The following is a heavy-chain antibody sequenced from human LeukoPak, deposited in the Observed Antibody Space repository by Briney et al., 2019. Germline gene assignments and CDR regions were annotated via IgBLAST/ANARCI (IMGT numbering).Heavy chain of an antibody. Sequence: GGSLRLSCAASGFTFSSYSMNWARQAPGKGLEWVSSISSSSSSYIYYADSVKGRFTISRDNAKNSLYLQMNSLRAEDTAVYYCARGYGDYRYLFDYWGQGTLVTVSS. CDR1: GFTFSSYS. D-gene: IGHD4-17*01. CDR2: ISSSSSSYI. CDR3: ARGYGDYRYLFDY. V-gene: IGHV3-21*01. J-gene: IGHJ4*02.